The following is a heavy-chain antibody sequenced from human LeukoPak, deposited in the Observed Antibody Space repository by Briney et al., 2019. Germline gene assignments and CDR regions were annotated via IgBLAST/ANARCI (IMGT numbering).Heavy chain of an antibody. D-gene: IGHD3-9*01. V-gene: IGHV1-8*01. CDR1: GYTFTTYV. CDR2: MNPDSGDT. CDR3: ARGLGDYNTDWFPVSGY. Sequence: GASVKVSCKASGYTFTTYVMTWVRQATGQGLEWMGWMNPDSGDTRYAQKFQGRVTMTRDTSISTAYMELSSLGSEDTAIYYCARGLGDYNTDWFPVSGYWGQGTLVTVSS. J-gene: IGHJ4*02.